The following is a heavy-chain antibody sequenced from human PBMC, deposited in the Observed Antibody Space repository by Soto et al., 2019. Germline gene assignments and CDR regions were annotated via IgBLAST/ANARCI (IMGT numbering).Heavy chain of an antibody. J-gene: IGHJ4*02. Sequence: GGSLRLSCAASGFTFSSYSMNWVRQAPGKGLEWVAVISYDGSNKYYADSVKGRFTISRDNSKNTLYLQMNSLRAEDTAVYYCAKDDSAAAGTVFDYWGQGTLVTVSS. CDR1: GFTFSSYS. CDR2: ISYDGSNK. D-gene: IGHD6-13*01. V-gene: IGHV3-30*18. CDR3: AKDDSAAAGTVFDY.